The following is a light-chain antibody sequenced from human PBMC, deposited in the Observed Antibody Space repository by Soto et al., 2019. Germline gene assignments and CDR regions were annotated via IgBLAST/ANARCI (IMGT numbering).Light chain of an antibody. Sequence: QSVLTQPPSASGTPGQRGTISCSGSSSNIGSNNVNWYQQLPGTAPKLLIYSNNQRPSGVPDRFSGSKSGTSASLAISGLQSEDEADYYCAAWDDSLNGWVFGGGTKLTVL. V-gene: IGLV1-44*01. CDR3: AAWDDSLNGWV. CDR1: SSNIGSNN. CDR2: SNN. J-gene: IGLJ3*02.